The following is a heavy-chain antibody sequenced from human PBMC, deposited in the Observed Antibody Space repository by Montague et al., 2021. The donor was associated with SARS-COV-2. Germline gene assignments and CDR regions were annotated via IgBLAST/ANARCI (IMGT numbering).Heavy chain of an antibody. CDR1: GDSVSGNTPA. J-gene: IGHJ4*02. CDR3: ARDPRYSLIWSFDY. D-gene: IGHD1-26*01. CDR2: TYYKSKWYY. V-gene: IGHV6-1*01. Sequence: CAISGDSVSGNTPASNWNRQSPSTGVEWLGRTYYKSKWYYDYAVSVKSRMTISPDTSKNQFSLQLSSVTPEDRAVYYCARDPRYSLIWSFDYWGQGTLVTVSS.